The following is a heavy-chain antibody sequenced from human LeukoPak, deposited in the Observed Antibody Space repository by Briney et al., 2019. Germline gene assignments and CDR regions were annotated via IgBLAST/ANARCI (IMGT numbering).Heavy chain of an antibody. Sequence: SETLSLTCTVSGYSISSGYYWGWIRQPPGKGLEWIGSIYHSGSTYYNPSLKSRVTISVDTSKNQFSLRLSSVTAADTAVYYCARVSTDNNWGVTSYYMDVWGKGTTVTVSS. V-gene: IGHV4-38-2*02. J-gene: IGHJ6*03. CDR2: IYHSGST. CDR1: GYSISSGYY. D-gene: IGHD7-27*01. CDR3: ARVSTDNNWGVTSYYMDV.